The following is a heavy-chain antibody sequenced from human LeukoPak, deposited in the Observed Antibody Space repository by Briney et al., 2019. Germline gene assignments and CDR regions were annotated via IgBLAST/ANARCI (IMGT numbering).Heavy chain of an antibody. V-gene: IGHV3-74*01. D-gene: IGHD5-24*01. CDR3: ARDVWGDRDGFFDN. J-gene: IGHJ4*02. CDR1: GFSFTSYW. Sequence: GGSLRLSCAASGFSFTSYWMHWVRHVPGKGLMWVARINSAGSSASYGGSVQGRFTISRDNAKNTLYLQMSSLRVEDTGVYYCARDVWGDRDGFFDNWGQGTLVTVAS. CDR2: INSAGSSA.